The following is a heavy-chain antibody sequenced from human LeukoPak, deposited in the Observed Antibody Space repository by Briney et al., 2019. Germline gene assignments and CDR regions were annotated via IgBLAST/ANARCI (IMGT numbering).Heavy chain of an antibody. CDR1: GGSISSYY. D-gene: IGHD3-16*01. CDR2: IYTSGST. V-gene: IGHV4-4*09. J-gene: IGHJ3*02. CDR3: ARPIGYADAFDI. Sequence: PSETLSLTCTVSGGSISSYYWSWIRQPPGKGLEWIGYIYTSGSTNYNPSLKSRVTISVDTSKNQFSLKLSSVTAADTAVYYCARPIGYADAFDIWGQGTMVTVSS.